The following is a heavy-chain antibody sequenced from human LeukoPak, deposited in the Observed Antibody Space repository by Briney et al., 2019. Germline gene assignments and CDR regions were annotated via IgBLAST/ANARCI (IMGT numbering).Heavy chain of an antibody. CDR3: ARARYTGYDLNDY. CDR1: GFTFSSYS. Sequence: GSLRLSCAASGFTFSSYSMNWVRQAPGKGLEWVSSITSSSTYIYYADSVKGRFTISRDNPKNSLYLQMNSLRAEDTAVYYCARARYTGYDLNDYWGQGTLVTVSP. D-gene: IGHD5-12*01. J-gene: IGHJ4*02. V-gene: IGHV3-21*01. CDR2: ITSSSTYI.